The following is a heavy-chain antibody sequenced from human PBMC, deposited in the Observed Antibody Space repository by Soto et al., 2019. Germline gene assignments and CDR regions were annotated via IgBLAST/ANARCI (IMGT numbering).Heavy chain of an antibody. V-gene: IGHV4-4*01. J-gene: IGHJ5*01. CDR3: AREGRLHWFEP. Sequence: WRWIRQLPGTGLEWIGEIKHTGDANANPALRSRVSMSVDRTKNQFLLNLRSVSAADTAVYFCAREGRLHWFEPWGQGTLVTV. CDR2: IKHTGDA.